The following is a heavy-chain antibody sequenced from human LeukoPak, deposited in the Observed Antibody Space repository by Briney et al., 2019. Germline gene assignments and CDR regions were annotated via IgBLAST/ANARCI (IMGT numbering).Heavy chain of an antibody. CDR1: GFTFSSYA. V-gene: IGHV3-23*01. D-gene: IGHD3-9*01. Sequence: SGGSLRLSCAASGFTFSSYAMSWVRQAPGKGLEWVSAISGSGGSTYYADSVKGRFTISRDNSKNTLYLQMNSLRAEDTAVYYCAKEFYDILTGYYSPYYFDYWGQGTLVTVSS. J-gene: IGHJ4*02. CDR3: AKEFYDILTGYYSPYYFDY. CDR2: ISGSGGST.